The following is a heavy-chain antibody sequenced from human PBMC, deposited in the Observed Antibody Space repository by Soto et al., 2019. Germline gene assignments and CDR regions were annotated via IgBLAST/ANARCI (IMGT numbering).Heavy chain of an antibody. J-gene: IGHJ6*02. CDR2: TYYRSKWYN. Sequence: SQTLSLTFAISWDSFSINSAALNWIRPSPSRGLEWLGRTYYRSKWYNDYAVSVKSRITINPDTSKNQFSLQLNSVTPEDTAVYSCARLAVASYYGMDVWGQGTTVTVSS. CDR1: WDSFSINSAA. V-gene: IGHV6-1*01. D-gene: IGHD6-19*01. CDR3: ARLAVASYYGMDV.